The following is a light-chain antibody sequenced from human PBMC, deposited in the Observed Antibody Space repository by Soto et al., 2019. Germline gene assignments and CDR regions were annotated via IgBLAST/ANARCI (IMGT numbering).Light chain of an antibody. CDR3: GSFTTNRIWV. J-gene: IGLJ3*02. CDR2: EGT. CDR1: SSDVGTFNL. Sequence: QSALTQPASVSGFLGQSITMSCTGSSSDVGTFNLVSWFQQHPGKAPKLLIFEGTKRPSGVSDRFSGSKSGNTASLTISGLQVEDEADYICGSFTTNRIWVFGGGTKLTVL. V-gene: IGLV2-14*02.